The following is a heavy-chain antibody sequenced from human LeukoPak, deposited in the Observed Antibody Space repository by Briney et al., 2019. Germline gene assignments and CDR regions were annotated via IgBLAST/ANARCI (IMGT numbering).Heavy chain of an antibody. D-gene: IGHD3-9*01. CDR1: GFTFSSYA. CDR3: AKDLRYYDILTGYSPPYYYGMDV. V-gene: IGHV3-23*01. CDR2: ISGSGGST. Sequence: GGSLRLSCAASGFTFSSYAMSWVRQAPGKGLEWVSAISGSGGSTYYADSVKGRFTISRDNSKNTLYLQMNSLRAGDTAVYYCAKDLRYYDILTGYSPPYYYGMDVWGQGTTVTVSS. J-gene: IGHJ6*02.